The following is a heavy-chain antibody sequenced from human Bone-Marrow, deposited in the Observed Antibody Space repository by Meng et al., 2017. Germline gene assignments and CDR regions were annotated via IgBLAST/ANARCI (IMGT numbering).Heavy chain of an antibody. CDR3: ARISGYYFDY. J-gene: IGHJ4*02. CDR1: GDSITNHNW. D-gene: IGHD3-10*01. CDR2: IPHRGSS. Sequence: QVQLRESGPALVKPSETLSLTCAVSGDSITNHNWWAWVRQPPGKGLEWIGEIPHRGSSAYNPSLKSRVSMSIGKSKNQFSLKLTSVTAADTAVYYCARISGYYFDYWGQGTLVTVSS. V-gene: IGHV4-4*02.